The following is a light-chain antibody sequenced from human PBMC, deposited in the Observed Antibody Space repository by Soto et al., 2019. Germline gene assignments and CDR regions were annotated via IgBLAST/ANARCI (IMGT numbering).Light chain of an antibody. V-gene: IGKV1-39*01. CDR1: QSITTY. CDR3: QQTYTYHRT. J-gene: IGKJ1*01. CDR2: AAS. Sequence: DIHMTQSPSSLSASVGDRVTITCRASQSITTYLNWYQQKPGKAPKLLIYAASNLQSGVPSRFSGSASGTDFTLTIGSLQPEDFATYFCQQTYTYHRTFGQGTRVDIK.